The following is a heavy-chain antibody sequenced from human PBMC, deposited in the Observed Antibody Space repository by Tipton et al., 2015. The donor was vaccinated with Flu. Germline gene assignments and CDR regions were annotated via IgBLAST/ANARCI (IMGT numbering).Heavy chain of an antibody. Sequence: TLSLTCTVSGGSISSHYWSWIRQPPGKGLEWIGYIYFTGSTNYNPPLKSRVTISVDMSKNQFSLKLTSVTAADTAVYYSARGTVTYYFDYWDQGTLVTVS. CDR3: ARGTVTYYFDY. CDR2: IYFTGST. CDR1: GGSISSHY. D-gene: IGHD4-17*01. J-gene: IGHJ4*02. V-gene: IGHV4-59*11.